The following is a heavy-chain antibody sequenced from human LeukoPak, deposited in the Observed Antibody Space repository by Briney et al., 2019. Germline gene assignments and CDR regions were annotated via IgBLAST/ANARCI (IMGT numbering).Heavy chain of an antibody. Sequence: ASVKVSCKVSGYTLTELSMHWVRQAPGKGLEWMGGFDPEDGETIYAQKFQGRVTITADKSTSTAYMGLSSLRSEDTAVYYCARVGSNSRGDYFDYWGQGTLVTVSS. J-gene: IGHJ4*02. CDR2: FDPEDGET. D-gene: IGHD4-23*01. CDR1: GYTLTELS. V-gene: IGHV1-24*01. CDR3: ARVGSNSRGDYFDY.